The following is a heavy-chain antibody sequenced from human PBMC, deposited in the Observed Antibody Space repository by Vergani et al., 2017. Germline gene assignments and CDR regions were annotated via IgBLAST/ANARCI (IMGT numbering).Heavy chain of an antibody. CDR1: GGPMRGYY. CDR3: GRVADFYCVGCRLLDL. CDR2: MYHSGST. D-gene: IGHD2-21*02. V-gene: IGHV4-59*01. J-gene: IGHJ5*02. Sequence: QLHLQELGPGLVKPSETPSPTRSVPGGPMRGYYWSWIRQPPGKELEWIGYMYHSGSTNYNTSLETRVTISGDTSKNQFSLKLNSVTAADTAVYYCGRVADFYCVGCRLLDLWGQGILVTVSS.